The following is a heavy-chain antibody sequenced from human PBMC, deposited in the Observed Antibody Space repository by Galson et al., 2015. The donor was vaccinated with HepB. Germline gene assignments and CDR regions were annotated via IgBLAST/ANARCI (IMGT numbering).Heavy chain of an antibody. D-gene: IGHD6-6*01. CDR2: ISSSRSYI. J-gene: IGHJ6*03. CDR3: ARAMSSSSSAYYYYYMDV. Sequence: SLRLSCAASGFTFSDYYMSWIRQAPGKGLEWVSYISSSRSYIYYADSVRGRFTISRDNAKNSLYLQMNSLRAEDTAVYYCARAMSSSSSAYYYYYMDVWGKGTTVTVSS. V-gene: IGHV3-11*06. CDR1: GFTFSDYY.